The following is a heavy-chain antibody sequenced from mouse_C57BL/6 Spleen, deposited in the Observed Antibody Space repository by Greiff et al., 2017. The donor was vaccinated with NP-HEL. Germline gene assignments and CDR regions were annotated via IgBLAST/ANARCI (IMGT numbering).Heavy chain of an antibody. V-gene: IGHV5-6*01. CDR3: ARHSEGDDFDY. CDR1: GFTFSSYG. J-gene: IGHJ2*01. Sequence: EVQLVESGADLVKPGGSLKLSCAASGFTFSSYGMSWVRQTPDQRLEWVANISSGGSYTYYPDSVKGRFTFSRDNAKNTRYLQMSSLKSEDAAMYYCARHSEGDDFDYWGQGTTLTVSS. CDR2: ISSGGSYT.